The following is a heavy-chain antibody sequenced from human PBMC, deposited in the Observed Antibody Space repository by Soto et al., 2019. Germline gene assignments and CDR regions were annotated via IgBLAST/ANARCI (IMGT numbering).Heavy chain of an antibody. CDR2: ISHSGST. J-gene: IGHJ4*02. V-gene: IGHV4-34*01. CDR3: ARDKITGLFDY. Sequence: SETLSLTCAVHRGSFSGDYWTWIRQPPGTGLEWIGEISHSGSTNYNPSLKSRVTISVDTSKNQFSLKLTSVTAADTAVYYCARDKITGLFDYWGQGTLVTVSS. D-gene: IGHD2-8*02. CDR1: RGSFSGDY.